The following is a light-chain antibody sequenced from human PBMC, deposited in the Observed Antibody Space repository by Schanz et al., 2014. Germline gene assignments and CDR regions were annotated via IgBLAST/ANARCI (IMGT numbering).Light chain of an antibody. CDR1: QSVSSSY. CDR3: QHYINWWA. J-gene: IGKJ1*01. Sequence: EIVLTQSPGTLSLSPGERATLSCRASQSVSSSYLAWYQQKPGQAPRLLIYDASNRATGIPARFSGSGSGTDFTLTISSLQSEDSAVYYCQHYINWWAFGQGTKVEIK. V-gene: IGKV3D-20*02. CDR2: DAS.